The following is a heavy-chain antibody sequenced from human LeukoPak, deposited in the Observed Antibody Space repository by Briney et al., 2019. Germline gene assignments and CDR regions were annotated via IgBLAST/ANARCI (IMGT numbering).Heavy chain of an antibody. Sequence: NPSQTLSLTCTVSGVSISSGGYYWSWIRQHPGKGLEWIGYIYYSGSTYYNPSLKSRVTISVDTSKNQFSLKLNSVTAADTAVYYCARARSIYDFWSGYPTFDYWGQGTLVTASS. CDR1: GVSISSGGYY. J-gene: IGHJ4*02. D-gene: IGHD3-3*01. V-gene: IGHV4-31*03. CDR2: IYYSGST. CDR3: ARARSIYDFWSGYPTFDY.